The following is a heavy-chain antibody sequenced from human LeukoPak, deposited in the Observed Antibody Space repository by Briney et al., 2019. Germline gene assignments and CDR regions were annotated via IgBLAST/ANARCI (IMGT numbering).Heavy chain of an antibody. V-gene: IGHV3-21*06. CDR3: ARVRMGDDFNPFDY. D-gene: IGHD3-16*01. J-gene: IGHJ4*02. Sequence: PGGSLRLSCAASGFSFNNFLMTWVRQAPGKGLEWVSSISSSSSYIYYADSVKGRFTISRDNAKNTLYLQMNSLRAEDSAVYYCARVRMGDDFNPFDYWGQGTLVTVSS. CDR1: GFSFNNFL. CDR2: ISSSSSYI.